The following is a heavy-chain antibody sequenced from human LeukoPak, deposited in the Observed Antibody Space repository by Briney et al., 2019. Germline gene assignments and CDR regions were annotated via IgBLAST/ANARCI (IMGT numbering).Heavy chain of an antibody. CDR2: IKGDGSSI. CDR1: GFTFTTYW. CDR3: ARGETVSSWSTFDY. D-gene: IGHD6-13*01. V-gene: IGHV3-74*01. J-gene: IGHJ4*02. Sequence: GGSLRLSRAASGFTFTTYWMYWVRQAPGKGLAWVSRIKGDGSSILYADSVKGRFAISRDNTKNTLYLQMHSLRAEDTAVYYCARGETVSSWSTFDYWGQGTLVTVSS.